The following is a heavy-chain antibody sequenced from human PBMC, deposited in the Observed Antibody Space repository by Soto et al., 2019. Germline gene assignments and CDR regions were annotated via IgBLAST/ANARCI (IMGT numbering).Heavy chain of an antibody. CDR1: GFTVSSNY. CDR2: IYSGGST. D-gene: IGHD6-19*01. Sequence: GGSLRLSCAASGFTVSSNYMSWVRQAPGKGLEWVSVIYSGGSTYYADSVTGRFTISRHNSKNTLYLQMNSLRAEDTAVYYCARAVWQWLDNDAFDIWGQGTMVTVSS. CDR3: ARAVWQWLDNDAFDI. J-gene: IGHJ3*02. V-gene: IGHV3-53*04.